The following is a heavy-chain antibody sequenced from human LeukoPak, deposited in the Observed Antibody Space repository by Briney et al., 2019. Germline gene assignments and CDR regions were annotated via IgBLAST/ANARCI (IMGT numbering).Heavy chain of an antibody. V-gene: IGHV4-30-4*08. J-gene: IGHJ4*02. CDR1: GGSISSGDYY. D-gene: IGHD4-17*01. CDR3: ARDPYGDYGFDY. CDR2: IYYSGST. Sequence: SETLSLTCTVSGGSISSGDYYWSWIRQPPGKGLEWIGYIYYSGSTYYNPSLKSRVTISVGTSKNQFSLKLSSVTAADTAVYYCARDPYGDYGFDYWGQGTLVTVSS.